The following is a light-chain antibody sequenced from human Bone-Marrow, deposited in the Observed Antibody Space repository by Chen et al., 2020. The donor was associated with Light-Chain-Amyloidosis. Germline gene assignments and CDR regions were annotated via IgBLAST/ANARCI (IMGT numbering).Light chain of an antibody. Sequence: YELTQPPSVAVSPGQTGRITCSGDDLPTKYAYWYQQKPGQAPVLVIHRDTERPSGISERFSGSSSGTTATLTISGVQAEDEADYHCQSADSSGTYEVIFGGGTKLTVL. J-gene: IGLJ2*01. CDR2: RDT. CDR3: QSADSSGTYEVI. CDR1: DLPTKY. V-gene: IGLV3-25*03.